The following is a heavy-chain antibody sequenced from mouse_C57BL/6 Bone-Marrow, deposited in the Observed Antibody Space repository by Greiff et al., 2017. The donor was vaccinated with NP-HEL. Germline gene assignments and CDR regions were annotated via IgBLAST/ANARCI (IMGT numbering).Heavy chain of an antibody. J-gene: IGHJ2*01. D-gene: IGHD3-2*02. Sequence: QVQLQQSGAELAKPGASVKLSCKASGHTFTSYWMHWVKQRPGQGLEWIGYINPSSGYTKYNQKFKDKATLTADKSSSTAYMQLSSLTYEDSAVYYCARRAAQAPYYFDYWGQGTTLTVSS. V-gene: IGHV1-7*01. CDR3: ARRAAQAPYYFDY. CDR1: GHTFTSYW. CDR2: INPSSGYT.